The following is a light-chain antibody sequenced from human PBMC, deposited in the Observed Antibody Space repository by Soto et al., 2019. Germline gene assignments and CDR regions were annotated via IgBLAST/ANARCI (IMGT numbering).Light chain of an antibody. V-gene: IGLV2-14*01. CDR1: SSDVGGYNY. Sequence: QSVLTQPASVSGSPGQSITFSCTGTSSDVGGYNYVSWYQQHPGKAPKLMIYEVSNRPSGVSNRFSGSKSGNTASLTICGLQAEDEADYYCSSYTSSLYVFRTGTKLTVL. J-gene: IGLJ1*01. CDR3: SSYTSSLYV. CDR2: EVS.